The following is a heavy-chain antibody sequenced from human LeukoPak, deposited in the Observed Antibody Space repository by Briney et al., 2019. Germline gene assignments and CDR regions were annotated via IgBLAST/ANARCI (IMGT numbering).Heavy chain of an antibody. CDR3: AREGVVVVPAAQINYFDY. CDR1: GFTFSSYG. J-gene: IGHJ4*02. V-gene: IGHV3-30*03. D-gene: IGHD2-2*01. CDR2: ISYDGSNK. Sequence: GRSLRLSCAASGFTFSSYGMYWVRQAPGKGLEWVAVISYDGSNKYYADSVKGRFTISRDNSKNTLYLQMNSLRAEDTAVYYCAREGVVVVPAAQINYFDYWGQGTLVTVSS.